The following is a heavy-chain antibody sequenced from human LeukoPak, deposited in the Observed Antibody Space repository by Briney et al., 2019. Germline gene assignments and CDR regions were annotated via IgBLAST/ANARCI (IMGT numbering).Heavy chain of an antibody. CDR2: IYYSGST. Sequence: SETLSLTCTVSGGSISSSSYYWGWIRQPPGKGLEWIGSIYYSGSTYYNPSLKGRVTISVDTSKNQFSLKLSSVTAADTAVYYCARQRAYYDFWSGYYATVDYWGQGTLVTVSS. CDR1: GGSISSSSYY. CDR3: ARQRAYYDFWSGYYATVDY. D-gene: IGHD3-3*01. J-gene: IGHJ4*02. V-gene: IGHV4-39*01.